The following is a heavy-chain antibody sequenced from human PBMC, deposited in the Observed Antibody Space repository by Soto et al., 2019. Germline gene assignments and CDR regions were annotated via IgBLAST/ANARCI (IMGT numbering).Heavy chain of an antibody. J-gene: IGHJ3*02. D-gene: IGHD1-26*01. V-gene: IGHV1-69*12. CDR3: ASHPQTYSGNHDAFDI. CDR2: IIPMFGTA. CDR1: GGTFSSYA. Sequence: QVQLVQSGVEVKKPESSVKVSCKASGGTFSSYAISWVRQAPGQGPEWMGGIIPMFGTANYAQKFQGRVTITADESTTKAYMDLSSLRSEDTAVYYCASHPQTYSGNHDAFDIWGQGTMVIVSS.